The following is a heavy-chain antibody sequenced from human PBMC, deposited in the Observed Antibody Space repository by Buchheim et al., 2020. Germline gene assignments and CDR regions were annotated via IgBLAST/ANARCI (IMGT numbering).Heavy chain of an antibody. V-gene: IGHV3-7*01. CDR3: ARDGVAEGLYFDY. CDR1: GFTFSDFW. CDR2: INQRGIEK. Sequence: EVQLVESGGGLVQPGGSLRLSCAASGFTFSDFWMNWVRQAPGKGLEWVASINQRGIEKYYVDSVKGGFTVSRDNGKNSLYLQMNNLRAEDTAVYYCARDGVAEGLYFDYWGQGTL. J-gene: IGHJ4*02. D-gene: IGHD2-15*01.